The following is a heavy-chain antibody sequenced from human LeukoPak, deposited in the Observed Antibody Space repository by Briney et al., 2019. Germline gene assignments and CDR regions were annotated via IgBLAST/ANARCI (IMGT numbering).Heavy chain of an antibody. CDR1: GFTFSSYW. V-gene: IGHV3-7*01. Sequence: GGSLRLSCAASGFTFSSYWMSWVRQAPGKGLEWVANIKQDGSEKYYVDSVKGRFTISRDNAKNSLYLQVNSLRAEDTAVYYCARVSSSWSRGLDYWGQGTLVTVSS. J-gene: IGHJ4*02. D-gene: IGHD6-13*01. CDR3: ARVSSSWSRGLDY. CDR2: IKQDGSEK.